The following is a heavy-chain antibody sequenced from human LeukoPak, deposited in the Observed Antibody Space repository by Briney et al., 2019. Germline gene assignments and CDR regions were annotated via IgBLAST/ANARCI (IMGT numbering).Heavy chain of an antibody. CDR2: ISSSGSTI. CDR3: ARDWGYCSSTSCSSLDY. CDR1: GFTFSSYE. D-gene: IGHD2-2*01. V-gene: IGHV3-48*03. J-gene: IGHJ4*02. Sequence: PGGSLRLSCAASGFTFSSYEMNWVRQAPGKGLEWVSYISSSGSTIYYADSVKGRFTISRDNAKNSLYLQMNSLRADDTAVYYCARDWGYCSSTSCSSLDYWGQGTLVTVSS.